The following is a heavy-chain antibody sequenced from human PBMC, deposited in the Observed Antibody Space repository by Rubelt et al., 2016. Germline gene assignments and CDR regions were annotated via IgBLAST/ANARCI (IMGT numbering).Heavy chain of an antibody. D-gene: IGHD5-18*01. V-gene: IGHV1-69*04. J-gene: IGHJ4*02. CDR3: ARDGYNDIWGFFDY. CDR1: GGTFSSYA. Sequence: QVQLVQSGAEVKKPGSSVKVSCKASGGTFSSYAIRWVRQAPGQGLEWMGRIIPILGIANNALRFQGRVTITADKSTSTAYMELSSLRSEDTAVYYCARDGYNDIWGFFDYWGQGTLVTVSS. CDR2: IIPILGIA.